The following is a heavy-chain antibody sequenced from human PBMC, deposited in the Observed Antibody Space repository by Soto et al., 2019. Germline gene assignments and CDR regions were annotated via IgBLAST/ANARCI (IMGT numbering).Heavy chain of an antibody. J-gene: IGHJ3*02. CDR1: GGTFSSYT. CDR3: ARVLRGYSGDGDAFDI. CDR2: IIPILGIA. D-gene: IGHD5-12*01. Sequence: QVQLVQSGAEVKKPGSSVKVSCKASGGTFSSYTISWVRQAPGQGLEWMGRIIPILGIANYAQKFQGRVTITADKSTSPAYMELSGLRSEDTAVYYCARVLRGYSGDGDAFDIWGQGTMVTVSS. V-gene: IGHV1-69*02.